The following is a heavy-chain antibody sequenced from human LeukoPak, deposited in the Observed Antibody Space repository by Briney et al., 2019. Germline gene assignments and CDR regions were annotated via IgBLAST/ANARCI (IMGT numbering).Heavy chain of an antibody. CDR2: ISGSSSYI. CDR3: ARSVLGKRNYYGMDV. CDR1: GFTFSSYS. Sequence: GGSLRLSCAASGFTFSSYSMNWVRQAPGKGLEWVSSISGSSSYIYYADSVKGRFTISRDNAKNSLYLQMNSLRAEDTAVYYCARSVLGKRNYYGMDVWGQGTMVTVSS. D-gene: IGHD7-27*01. J-gene: IGHJ6*02. V-gene: IGHV3-21*01.